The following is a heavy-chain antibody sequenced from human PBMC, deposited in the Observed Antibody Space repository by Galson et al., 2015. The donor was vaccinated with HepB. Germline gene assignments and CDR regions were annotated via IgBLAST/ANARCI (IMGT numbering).Heavy chain of an antibody. V-gene: IGHV1-24*01. D-gene: IGHD5-24*01. Sequence: SVKVSCKVSGYTLTELSMHWVRQAPGKGLEWMGGLDPEDGETIYAQKFQGRVTMTEDTSTDTAYMELSSLRSEDTAVYYCATRRDSYNGVDYWGQGTLVTVSS. J-gene: IGHJ4*02. CDR2: LDPEDGET. CDR3: ATRRDSYNGVDY. CDR1: GYTLTELS.